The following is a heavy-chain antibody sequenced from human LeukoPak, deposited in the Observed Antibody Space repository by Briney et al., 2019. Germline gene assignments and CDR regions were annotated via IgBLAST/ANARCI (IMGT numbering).Heavy chain of an antibody. CDR1: GLPIADFA. J-gene: IGHJ4*02. CDR2: ITASGPTT. D-gene: IGHD4-17*01. CDR3: AKDADDYVSYFDY. V-gene: IGHV3-23*01. Sequence: GGSLRLSCVASGLPIADFAMHWVRQAPGKGLEWVSGITASGPTTYYADSVKGRFTFSRDNSKNTLYLQMNSLRAEDTAVYYCAKDADDYVSYFDYWGQGTLVTVSS.